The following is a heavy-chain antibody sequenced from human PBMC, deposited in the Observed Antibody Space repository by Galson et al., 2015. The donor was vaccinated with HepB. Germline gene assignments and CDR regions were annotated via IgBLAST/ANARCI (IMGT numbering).Heavy chain of an antibody. J-gene: IGHJ4*02. CDR1: GGSISSYY. CDR3: ARLRGNFLFDY. V-gene: IGHV4-59*08. CDR2: IYYSGST. Sequence: QVQLQESGPGLVKPSETLSLTCSVSGGSISSYYWSWIRQPPGKGLEWIWYIYYSGSTNYNPSLKSRVTLSVDTSKNQFSLKLSSVTAADTAVYYCARLRGNFLFDYWGQGTLVTVSS.